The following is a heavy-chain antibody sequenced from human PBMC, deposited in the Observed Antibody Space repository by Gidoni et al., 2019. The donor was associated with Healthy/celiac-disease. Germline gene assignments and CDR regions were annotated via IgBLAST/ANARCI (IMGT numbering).Heavy chain of an antibody. D-gene: IGHD3-22*01. J-gene: IGHJ3*02. V-gene: IGHV3-20*04. CDR1: GFTFAHYG. CDR2: INWNGGST. CDR3: ARVNYYDSSNAGAFDI. Sequence: EVQLVESGGGVVRPGVSLRLSCAASGFTFAHYGMSWVRQAPGKGLEWVSGINWNGGSTGYADSVKGRFTISRDNAKNSLYLQMNSLRAEDTALYYCARVNYYDSSNAGAFDIWGQGTMVTVSS.